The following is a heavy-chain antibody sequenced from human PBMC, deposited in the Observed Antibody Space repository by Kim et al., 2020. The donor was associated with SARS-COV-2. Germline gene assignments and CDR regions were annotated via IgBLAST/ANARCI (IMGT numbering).Heavy chain of an antibody. Sequence: GESLKISCKGSGYSFTSYWIGWVRQMPGKGLEWMGIIYPGDSDTRYSPSFQGQVTISADKSISTAYLQWSSLKASDTAMYYCARRSLGVVPAAIGRDCTNGVCYTGGDFDYWGQGTLVTVSS. CDR3: ARRSLGVVPAAIGRDCTNGVCYTGGDFDY. D-gene: IGHD2-8*01. V-gene: IGHV5-51*01. J-gene: IGHJ4*02. CDR1: GYSFTSYW. CDR2: IYPGDSDT.